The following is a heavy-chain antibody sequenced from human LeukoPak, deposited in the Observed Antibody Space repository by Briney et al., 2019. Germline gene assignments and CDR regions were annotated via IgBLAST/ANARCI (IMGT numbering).Heavy chain of an antibody. Sequence: PGGSLRLSCAASGFTFRSYVMSWVRQARGKGLEWVSLISWNGVTTYYADSVKGRFTISRDNSKNSLYLQMNSLRTEDTALYYCAKERGTSGYFDYWGQGTLVTVSS. V-gene: IGHV3-43*02. CDR3: AKERGTSGYFDY. CDR1: GFTFRSYV. J-gene: IGHJ4*02. CDR2: ISWNGVTT. D-gene: IGHD3-10*01.